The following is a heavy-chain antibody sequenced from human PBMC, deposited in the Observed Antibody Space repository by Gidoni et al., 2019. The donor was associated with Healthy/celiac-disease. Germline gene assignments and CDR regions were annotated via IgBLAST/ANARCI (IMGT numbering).Heavy chain of an antibody. CDR1: GYTFTSYA. CDR2: INAGNGNT. J-gene: IGHJ4*02. CDR3: ARVSTYYYDSSGLKGYFDY. Sequence: QVQLVQSGAEVKKPGASVKVSCKASGYTFTSYAMHWVRQAPGQRLEWMGWINAGNGNTKYSQKFQGRVTITRDTSASTAYMELSSLRSEDTAVYYCARVSTYYYDSSGLKGYFDYWGQGTLVTVSS. D-gene: IGHD3-22*01. V-gene: IGHV1-3*01.